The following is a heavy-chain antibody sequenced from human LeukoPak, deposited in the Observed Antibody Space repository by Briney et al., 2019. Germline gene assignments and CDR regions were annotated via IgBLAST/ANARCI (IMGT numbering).Heavy chain of an antibody. J-gene: IGHJ4*02. D-gene: IGHD6-13*01. CDR2: ISSSGTTI. CDR1: GFTFSGYA. V-gene: IGHV3-48*03. Sequence: PGGSLRLSCAASGFTFSGYAMSWVRQAPGKGLEWVSYISSSGTTIYYADSVKGRFTISRDNAKNSLFLQMNSLRADDTALYYCARDGYRAVRSSLLDYWGQGTLVIVSS. CDR3: ARDGYRAVRSSLLDY.